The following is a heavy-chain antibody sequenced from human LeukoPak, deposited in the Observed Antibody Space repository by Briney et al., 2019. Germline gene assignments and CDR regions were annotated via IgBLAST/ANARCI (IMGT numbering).Heavy chain of an antibody. J-gene: IGHJ5*02. Sequence: WASVKVSCKASGYTFTGYYMHWVRQAPGQGLEWMGWINPNSGGTNYAQKFQGRVTMTRDTSISTAYMELSRLRSDDTAVYYCASTISTRFNWFDPWGQGTLVTVSS. CDR1: GYTFTGYY. CDR2: INPNSGGT. CDR3: ASTISTRFNWFDP. D-gene: IGHD3-9*01. V-gene: IGHV1-2*02.